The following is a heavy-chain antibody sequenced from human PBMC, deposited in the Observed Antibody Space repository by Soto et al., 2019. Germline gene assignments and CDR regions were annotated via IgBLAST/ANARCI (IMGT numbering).Heavy chain of an antibody. CDR3: AKIGSSSSVSLPLVLLDY. D-gene: IGHD6-6*01. CDR2: IPGSGGST. V-gene: IGHV3-23*01. Sequence: EVQLLESGGGLVQPGGSLRLSCAASGFTFSNYAMSWVRQSPGKGLEWVSAIPGSGGSTYYTGSVKGRFTISRDNSKNTLYLQMNSLRVEDTAVYYGAKIGSSSSVSLPLVLLDYWGQGALVTVSS. J-gene: IGHJ4*02. CDR1: GFTFSNYA.